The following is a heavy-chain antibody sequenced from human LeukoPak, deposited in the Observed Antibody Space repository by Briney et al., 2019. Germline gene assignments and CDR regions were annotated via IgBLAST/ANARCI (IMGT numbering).Heavy chain of an antibody. CDR2: ISSSSSTI. J-gene: IGHJ4*02. Sequence: PGGSLRLSCAASGFTFSSYAMSWVRQAPGKGLEWVSYISSSSSTIYYADSVKGRFTISRDNAKNSLYLQMNSLRDEDTAVYYCARAGGSYMGYYFDYWGQGTLVTVSS. CDR3: ARAGGSYMGYYFDY. V-gene: IGHV3-48*02. D-gene: IGHD1-26*01. CDR1: GFTFSSYA.